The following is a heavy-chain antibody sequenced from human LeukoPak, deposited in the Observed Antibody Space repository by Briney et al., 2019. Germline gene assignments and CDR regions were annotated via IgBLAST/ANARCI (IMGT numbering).Heavy chain of an antibody. V-gene: IGHV4-59*08. D-gene: IGHD5-12*01. CDR1: GGSISSYY. CDR3: ARSSSGYGLNWFDP. J-gene: IGHJ5*02. Sequence: SETLSLTCTVSGGSISSYYWSWIRQPPGKGLEWIGYIYYSGSTNYNPSLKSRVTISVDTSKNQFSLKLSSVTAADTAVYYCARSSSGYGLNWFDPWGQGTLVTVSS. CDR2: IYYSGST.